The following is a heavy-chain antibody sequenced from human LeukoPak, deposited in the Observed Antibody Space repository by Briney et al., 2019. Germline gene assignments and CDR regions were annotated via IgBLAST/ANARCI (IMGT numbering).Heavy chain of an antibody. CDR2: IDEYGSEK. Sequence: PGGSLRLSCAASGFTFSRYFMTWVRQAPGKGLEWVANIDEYGSEKNYVDSVKGRFTISRDNSKNTLYLQMNSLRAEDTAVYYCAKVSDYYDSSGYLDYWGQGTLVTVSS. J-gene: IGHJ4*02. V-gene: IGHV3-7*03. D-gene: IGHD3-22*01. CDR3: AKVSDYYDSSGYLDY. CDR1: GFTFSRYF.